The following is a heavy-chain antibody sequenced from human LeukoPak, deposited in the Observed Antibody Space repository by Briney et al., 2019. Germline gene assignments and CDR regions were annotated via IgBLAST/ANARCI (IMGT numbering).Heavy chain of an antibody. CDR1: GFTFSSYA. V-gene: IGHV3-30-3*01. Sequence: PGRSLRLSCAASGFTFSSYAMHWVRQAPGKGLEWVAVISYDGSNKYYADSVKGRFTISRDNAQNSLYLQMNSLRAEDSSVYYCARPTTVTTISADAFDIWGQGTMVTVSS. CDR3: ARPTTVTTISADAFDI. D-gene: IGHD4-17*01. CDR2: ISYDGSNK. J-gene: IGHJ3*02.